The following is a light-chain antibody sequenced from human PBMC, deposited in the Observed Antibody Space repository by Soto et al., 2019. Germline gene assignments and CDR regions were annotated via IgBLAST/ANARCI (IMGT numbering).Light chain of an antibody. J-gene: IGKJ4*01. CDR1: QSVSSSY. CDR3: QQYGSLLT. CDR2: GAS. Sequence: PGERATLSCRASQSVSSSYLDWYQQKPGQAPRLLIYGASSRATGIPDRFSGSGSGTDFTLTISRLEPEDFAVYYCQQYGSLLTFGGGTKVEIK. V-gene: IGKV3-20*01.